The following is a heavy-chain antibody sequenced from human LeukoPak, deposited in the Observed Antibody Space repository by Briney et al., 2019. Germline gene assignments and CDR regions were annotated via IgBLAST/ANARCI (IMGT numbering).Heavy chain of an antibody. Sequence: GRSLRLSCAASGFTFNSYAIHWVRQAPGKGLEWVSTITTSDGNTYYADSVKGRFTVSRDNSKNTLFLQMNSLRAEDTAVYYCAKDGGLWVSAHWGDSWGRGTLVTVSS. CDR3: AKDGGLWVSAHWGDS. CDR1: GFTFNSYA. CDR2: ITTSDGNT. D-gene: IGHD7-27*01. V-gene: IGHV3-23*01. J-gene: IGHJ4*02.